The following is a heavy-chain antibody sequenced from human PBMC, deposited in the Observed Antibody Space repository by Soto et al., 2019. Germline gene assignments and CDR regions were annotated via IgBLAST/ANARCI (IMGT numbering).Heavy chain of an antibody. V-gene: IGHV4-31*03. CDR3: ARDVSRHIVVVTATAWAFDI. CDR2: IYYSGST. J-gene: IGHJ3*02. D-gene: IGHD2-21*02. CDR1: GGSISSGGYY. Sequence: PSETLSLTCTVSGGSISSGGYYWSWIRQHPGKGLEWIGYIYYSGSTYYNPSLKSRVTISVDTSKNQFSLKLSSVTAADTAVYYCARDVSRHIVVVTATAWAFDIWGQGTMVTVSS.